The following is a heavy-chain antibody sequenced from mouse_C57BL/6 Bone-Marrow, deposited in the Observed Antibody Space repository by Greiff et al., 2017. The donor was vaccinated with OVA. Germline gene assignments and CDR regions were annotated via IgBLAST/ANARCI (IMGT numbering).Heavy chain of an antibody. CDR3: ARESLRLYAMDY. V-gene: IGHV1-64*01. D-gene: IGHD2-12*01. J-gene: IGHJ4*01. CDR1: GYTFTSYW. CDR2: IHPNSGST. Sequence: QVQLQQPGAELVKPGASVKLSCKASGYTFTSYWMHWVKQRPGQGLEWIGMIHPNSGSTNYNEKFKSKATLTVDKSSSTAYMQLRSLTSEDSAVYYCARESLRLYAMDYWGQGTSVTVSS.